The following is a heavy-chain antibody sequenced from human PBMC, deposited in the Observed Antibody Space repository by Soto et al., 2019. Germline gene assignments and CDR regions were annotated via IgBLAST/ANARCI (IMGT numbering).Heavy chain of an antibody. CDR1: GFTFSSYA. D-gene: IGHD5-18*01. J-gene: IGHJ4*02. CDR3: AKQKEIQGFDY. V-gene: IGHV3-23*01. CDR2: ISDSGGRI. Sequence: EVQLLESGGGLVQPGGSLRRSCAASGFTFSSYAMSWVRQAPGKGLEWVSGISDSGGRIYYADSVKGRFTISRDNSKNTLYLQMNSLRAEDTAVYYCAKQKEIQGFDYWGQGNLVTVSS.